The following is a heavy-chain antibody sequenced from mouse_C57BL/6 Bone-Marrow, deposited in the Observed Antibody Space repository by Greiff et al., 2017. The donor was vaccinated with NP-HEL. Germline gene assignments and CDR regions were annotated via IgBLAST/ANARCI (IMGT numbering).Heavy chain of an antibody. CDR3: ARGGGLTGSFDY. J-gene: IGHJ2*01. CDR2: IHPNSGST. D-gene: IGHD4-1*01. V-gene: IGHV1-64*01. Sequence: QVQLQQPGAELVKPGASVKLSCKASGYTFTSYWMHWVKQRPGQGLEWIGMIHPNSGSTNYNEKFKSKATLTVDKTSSTAYMQLSSLTSEDSAVYYSARGGGLTGSFDYWGQGTTLTVSS. CDR1: GYTFTSYW.